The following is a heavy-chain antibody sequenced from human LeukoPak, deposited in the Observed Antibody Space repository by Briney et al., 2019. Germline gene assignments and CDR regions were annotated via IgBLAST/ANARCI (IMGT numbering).Heavy chain of an antibody. D-gene: IGHD6-13*01. J-gene: IGHJ4*02. CDR3: AIRGIAAAGKGEYFDY. V-gene: IGHV3-53*01. CDR2: IYSGGST. Sequence: GSLRLSCAASGFTVSSNYMSWVRQAPGKGLEGVSVIYSGGSTYYSDSVTGRFTISRDNSKNTLYLQMNSLRAEDTAVYYCAIRGIAAAGKGEYFDYWGQGTLVTVSS. CDR1: GFTVSSNY.